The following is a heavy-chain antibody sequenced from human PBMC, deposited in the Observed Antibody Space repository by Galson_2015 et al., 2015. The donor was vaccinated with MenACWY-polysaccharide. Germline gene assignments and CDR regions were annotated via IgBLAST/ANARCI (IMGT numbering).Heavy chain of an antibody. V-gene: IGHV3-30*18. D-gene: IGHD2-2*02. CDR3: AKERDAIMSSILNL. J-gene: IGHJ4*02. CDR1: GFTFSNYG. Sequence: CMRLSCAASGFTFSNYGMQWVRQAPGKGLEWVTVIAHDGTVRHYTDSVRGRFTVSRDNSKNMLYLYMNSLRPDDTAVYFCAKERDAIMSSILNLWGQGTLVIVSS. CDR2: IAHDGTVR.